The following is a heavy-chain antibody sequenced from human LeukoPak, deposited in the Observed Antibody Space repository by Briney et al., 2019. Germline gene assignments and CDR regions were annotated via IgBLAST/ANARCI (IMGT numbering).Heavy chain of an antibody. J-gene: IGHJ4*02. Sequence: SETLSLTCAVYGGSFSGYYWSWIRQPPGKGLGWIGEINHSGSTNYNPSLKSRVTISVDTSKNQFSLKLSSVTAADTAVYYCALRDSSGYYPDYWGQGTLVTVSS. CDR3: ALRDSSGYYPDY. CDR2: INHSGST. V-gene: IGHV4-34*01. D-gene: IGHD3-22*01. CDR1: GGSFSGYY.